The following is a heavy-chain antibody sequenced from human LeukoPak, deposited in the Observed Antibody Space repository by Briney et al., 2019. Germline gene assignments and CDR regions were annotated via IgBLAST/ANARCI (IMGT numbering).Heavy chain of an antibody. Sequence: GGSLRLSCAASGFTFSSYTMSWVRQAPGKGLEWVSAISGSGGSTYYADSVKGRFTISRDNSKNTLYLQMNSLRAEDTAVYYCAKAQGIAAAAAYDNWGQGTLVTVSS. CDR2: ISGSGGST. J-gene: IGHJ4*02. CDR3: AKAQGIAAAAAYDN. CDR1: GFTFSSYT. D-gene: IGHD6-13*01. V-gene: IGHV3-23*01.